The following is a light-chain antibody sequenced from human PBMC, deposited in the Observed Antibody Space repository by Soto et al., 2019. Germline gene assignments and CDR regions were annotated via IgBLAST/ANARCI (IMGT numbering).Light chain of an antibody. CDR2: GAS. J-gene: IGKJ1*01. CDR1: QYVGSDF. Sequence: VLTQSPGTLSLSPGERATLSCRARQYVGSDFLAWYQQRPGQPPRILIFGASGRATGIPDRFSGSGSGTDFTLTISRLEPEDVGMYYCQQYGSLSWAFGQGTRVEIK. CDR3: QQYGSLSWA. V-gene: IGKV3-20*01.